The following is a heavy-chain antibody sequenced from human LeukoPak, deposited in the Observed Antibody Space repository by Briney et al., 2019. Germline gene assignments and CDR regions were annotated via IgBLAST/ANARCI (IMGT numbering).Heavy chain of an antibody. D-gene: IGHD4-17*01. CDR2: INSDGSST. CDR3: ARDTYGDYDRFSWFDP. CDR1: GFTFSSYW. J-gene: IGHJ5*02. Sequence: GGSLRLSCAASGFTFSSYWMHWVRQAPGKGLVWVSRINSDGSSTSYADSVKGRFTISRDNAKNTLYLQMSSLRAEDTAVYYCARDTYGDYDRFSWFDPWGQGTLVTVSS. V-gene: IGHV3-74*01.